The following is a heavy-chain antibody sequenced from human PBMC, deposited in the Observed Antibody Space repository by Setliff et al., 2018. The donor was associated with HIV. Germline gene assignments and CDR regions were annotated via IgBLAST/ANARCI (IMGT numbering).Heavy chain of an antibody. Sequence: GGSLRLSCAASGFSFSSYGMNWVRQAPGKGLGWVSVIGGSGGSTYYADSVKGRFTISRDNSKNTLYLQMNSLRAEDTAVYYCAKGTYSYDSSGPDYWGQGTLVTVSS. V-gene: IGHV3-23*01. CDR2: IGGSGGST. D-gene: IGHD3-22*01. CDR1: GFSFSSYG. J-gene: IGHJ4*02. CDR3: AKGTYSYDSSGPDY.